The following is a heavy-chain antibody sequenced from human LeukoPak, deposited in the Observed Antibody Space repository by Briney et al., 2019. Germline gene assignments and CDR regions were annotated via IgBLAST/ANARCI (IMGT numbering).Heavy chain of an antibody. CDR2: IPYDGSYK. CDR1: GFTFSSFG. V-gene: IGHV3-30*03. Sequence: LPGGSLRLSCAASGFTFSSFGMHWVRQAPGKGPEWLAVIPYDGSYKFYADSVKGRVTISRDNAKNMLYLQMNSLRVEDTAVYYCVRKFATGDWGQGTLVTVSS. J-gene: IGHJ4*02. D-gene: IGHD1-14*01. CDR3: VRKFATGD.